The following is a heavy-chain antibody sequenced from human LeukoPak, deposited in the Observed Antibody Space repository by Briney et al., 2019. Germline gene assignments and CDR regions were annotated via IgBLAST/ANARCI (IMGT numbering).Heavy chain of an antibody. CDR1: GGSISSGGYS. V-gene: IGHV4-30-2*01. Sequence: PSQTLSLTCAVSGGSISSGGYSWSWIRQPPGKGLEWIGYIYHSGSIYYNPSLKSRVTISVDRSKNQFSLKLSSVTAADTAVYYCARESGDCSGGSCYSYFDYWGQGTLVTVSS. D-gene: IGHD2-15*01. CDR2: IYHSGSI. J-gene: IGHJ4*02. CDR3: ARESGDCSGGSCYSYFDY.